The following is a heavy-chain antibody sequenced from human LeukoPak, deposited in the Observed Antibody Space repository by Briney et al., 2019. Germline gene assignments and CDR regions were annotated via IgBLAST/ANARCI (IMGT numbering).Heavy chain of an antibody. D-gene: IGHD3-3*01. J-gene: IGHJ5*02. Sequence: SETLSLTCSVSGGSMSSYYWSWIRQPAGTALEWIGRIYTSGTITYNPSLKSRATISIDSSKNQFSLRLSSVTAADTAIYYCAMMYYDFWSGYFGPWGQGTLVSVSS. CDR3: AMMYYDFWSGYFGP. CDR2: IYTSGTI. V-gene: IGHV4-4*07. CDR1: GGSMSSYY.